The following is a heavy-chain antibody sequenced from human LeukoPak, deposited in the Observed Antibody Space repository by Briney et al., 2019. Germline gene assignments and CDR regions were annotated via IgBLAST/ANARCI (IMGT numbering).Heavy chain of an antibody. Sequence: SETLSLTCAVSGGSISSGGYSWSWIRQPPGKGLEWIGYIYHSGSTYYNPSLKSRVTISVDRSENQFSLKLSSVTAADTAVYYCARGGVEYYGSGSYYWAFDIWGQGTMVTVSS. D-gene: IGHD3-10*01. CDR3: ARGGVEYYGSGSYYWAFDI. J-gene: IGHJ3*02. CDR2: IYHSGST. V-gene: IGHV4-30-2*01. CDR1: GGSISSGGYS.